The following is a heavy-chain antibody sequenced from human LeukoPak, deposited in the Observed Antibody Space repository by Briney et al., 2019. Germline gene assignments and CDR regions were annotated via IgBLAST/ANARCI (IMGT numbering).Heavy chain of an antibody. Sequence: SETLSLTCSVSGYSISSGYYWGWIRQPPGKGLEWIGYIYHSGSTYYNPSLKSRVTISVDRSKNQFSLKLSSVTAADTAVYYCARDKSLDYWGQGTLVTASS. CDR1: GYSISSGYY. J-gene: IGHJ4*02. CDR3: ARDKSLDY. CDR2: IYHSGST. V-gene: IGHV4-38-2*02.